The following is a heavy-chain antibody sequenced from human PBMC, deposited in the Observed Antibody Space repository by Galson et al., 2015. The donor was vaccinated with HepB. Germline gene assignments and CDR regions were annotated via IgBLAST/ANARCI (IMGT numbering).Heavy chain of an antibody. Sequence: SLRLSCAASGFTFSSYSMNWVRQAPGKGLEWVSYISSSSSTIYYADSVKGRFTVSRDNAKNSLYLQMNSLRAEDTAVYYCARGLLWFGEFYGMDVWGQGTTVTVSS. J-gene: IGHJ6*02. D-gene: IGHD3-10*01. CDR1: GFTFSSYS. CDR2: ISSSSSTI. V-gene: IGHV3-48*04. CDR3: ARGLLWFGEFYGMDV.